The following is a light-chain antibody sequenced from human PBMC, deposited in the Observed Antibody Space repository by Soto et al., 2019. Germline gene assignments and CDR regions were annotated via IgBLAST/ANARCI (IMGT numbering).Light chain of an antibody. J-gene: IGKJ1*01. Sequence: EIVLTQSPGTLSLSPGEGATLSCRASQSVSSSYLAWYQQKPGQAPRLLIYGASSRATGIPDRFSGGRSGTNLTLTIRRLEPEDNAGYYCQQYDNSPCTFGQGTNVDIK. V-gene: IGKV3-20*01. CDR1: QSVSSSY. CDR2: GAS. CDR3: QQYDNSPCT.